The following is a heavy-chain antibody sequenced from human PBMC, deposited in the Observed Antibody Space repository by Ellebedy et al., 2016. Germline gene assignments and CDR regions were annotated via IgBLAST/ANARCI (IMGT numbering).Heavy chain of an antibody. CDR3: TRLGDLVGRDY. D-gene: IGHD5-12*01. J-gene: IGHJ4*02. CDR1: GFTVSNNY. CDR2: TYSDDKA. Sequence: GESLKISXAASGFTVSNNYMNWVRQAPGKGLEWVSHTYSDDKAHYADSVKGRFTISRDDSKNTAYLQMSSLKTEDTAVYYCTRLGDLVGRDYWGQGTLVTVSS. V-gene: IGHV3-66*04.